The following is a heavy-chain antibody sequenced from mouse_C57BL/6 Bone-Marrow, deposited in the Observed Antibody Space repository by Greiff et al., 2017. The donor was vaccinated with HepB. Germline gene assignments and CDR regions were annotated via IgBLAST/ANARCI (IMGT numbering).Heavy chain of an antibody. CDR1: GFTFSDYG. CDR3: ARHTAQATDYAMDY. V-gene: IGHV5-15*01. J-gene: IGHJ4*01. D-gene: IGHD3-2*02. Sequence: EVKLVESGGGLVQPGGSLKLSCAASGFTFSDYGMAWVRQAPRKGPEWVAFISNLAYSIYYAETVTGRFTISRENAKNNMYLEMSSLRSEDTAMYYCARHTAQATDYAMDYWGQGTSVTVSS. CDR2: ISNLAYSI.